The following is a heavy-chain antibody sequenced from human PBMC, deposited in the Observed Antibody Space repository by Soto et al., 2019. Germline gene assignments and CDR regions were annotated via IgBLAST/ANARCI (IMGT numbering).Heavy chain of an antibody. CDR1: GFTFSSDW. Sequence: EVQLVESGGGLVQPVGSLRLSCAASGFTFSSDWMHWVRQALGKGLVWVSRINSAGSSTSYADSVKGRFTISRDNAKNTQYLQMHSRRSEDTAVYYGAFSQYSRSCQYLGQGNLVTVSS. CDR2: INSAGSST. CDR3: AFSQYSRSCQY. V-gene: IGHV3-74*01. J-gene: IGHJ4*02. D-gene: IGHD6-6*01.